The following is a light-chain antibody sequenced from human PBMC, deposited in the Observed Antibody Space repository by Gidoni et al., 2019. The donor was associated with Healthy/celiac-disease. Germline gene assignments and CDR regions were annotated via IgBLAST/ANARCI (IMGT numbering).Light chain of an antibody. CDR1: SSNIGNNY. J-gene: IGLJ3*02. Sequence: QSVLTQPPSVSAAPGQKVPISCSGSSSNIGNNYVSWYQQLPGTAPKLLIYDNNKRPSGIPDRFSGSKSGTSATLGITGLQTGDEADYYCGTWDSSLSAGRWVFGGGTKLTVL. V-gene: IGLV1-51*01. CDR3: GTWDSSLSAGRWV. CDR2: DNN.